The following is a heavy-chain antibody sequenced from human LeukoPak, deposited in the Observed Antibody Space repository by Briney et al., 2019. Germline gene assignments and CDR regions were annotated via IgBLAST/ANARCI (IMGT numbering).Heavy chain of an antibody. CDR2: ISGSGGST. J-gene: IGHJ3*02. Sequence: PGGSLRLSCAASGFTFSSYAMSWVRQAPGKGLKWVSAISGSGGSTYYADSVKGRFTISRDNSKNTLYLQMNSLRAEDTAVYYCAKDLGSQWFPSDDAFDIWGQGTMVTVSS. V-gene: IGHV3-23*01. CDR3: AKDLGSQWFPSDDAFDI. CDR1: GFTFSSYA. D-gene: IGHD3-22*01.